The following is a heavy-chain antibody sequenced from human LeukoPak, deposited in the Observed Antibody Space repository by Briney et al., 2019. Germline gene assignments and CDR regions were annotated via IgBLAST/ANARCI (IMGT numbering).Heavy chain of an antibody. D-gene: IGHD3-3*01. CDR2: IIPIFGTA. J-gene: IGHJ5*02. CDR3: ARVHDFWSGPPHNWFDP. Sequence: SVNVSCKASGGTFSSYAISWVRQAPGQGLEWMGGIIPIFGTANYAQKFQGRVTITADESTSTAYMELSSLRSEDTAVYYCARVHDFWSGPPHNWFDPWGQGTLVTVSS. V-gene: IGHV1-69*13. CDR1: GGTFSSYA.